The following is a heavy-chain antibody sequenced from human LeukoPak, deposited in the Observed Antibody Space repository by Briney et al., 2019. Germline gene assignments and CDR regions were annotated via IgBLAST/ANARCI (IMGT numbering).Heavy chain of an antibody. D-gene: IGHD3-16*01. J-gene: IGHJ3*02. CDR2: INTNTGNP. Sequence: ASVKVSCKASGYTFTSYAMNWVRQAPGQGLEWMGWINTNTGNPTYTQGFTGRFVFSLDASVSTAYLQISSLKAEDTAVYYCATTKQRPGEAFDIWGQGTMVTVSS. V-gene: IGHV7-4-1*02. CDR1: GYTFTSYA. CDR3: ATTKQRPGEAFDI.